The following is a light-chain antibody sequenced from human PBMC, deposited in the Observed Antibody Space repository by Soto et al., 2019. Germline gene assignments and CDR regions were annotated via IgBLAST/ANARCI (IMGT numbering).Light chain of an antibody. V-gene: IGKV3-11*01. J-gene: IGKJ5*01. CDR3: QQRSNWPPIT. CDR2: GAS. CDR1: QSVSSN. Sequence: EIVLTQSPATLSLSPGERATLSCRASQSVSSNLAWYQQKPGQAPRLLIYGASTRATGIPARFSGSGSGTDFTLTIRSLQPEDFAVYYCQQRSNWPPITFGQGTR.